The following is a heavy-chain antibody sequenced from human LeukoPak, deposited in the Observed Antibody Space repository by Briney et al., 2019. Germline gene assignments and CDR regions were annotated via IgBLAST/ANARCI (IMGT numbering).Heavy chain of an antibody. V-gene: IGHV1-69*13. CDR2: IIPIFGTA. Sequence: SVKVSCKASGGTFSSYAISWVRQAPGQGLEWMGGIIPIFGTANYAQKFQGRVTITADESTSTAYMELSSLRSEDTAVHYCAREDYYDSSGYHDAFDIWGQGTMVTVSS. D-gene: IGHD3-22*01. J-gene: IGHJ3*02. CDR3: AREDYYDSSGYHDAFDI. CDR1: GGTFSSYA.